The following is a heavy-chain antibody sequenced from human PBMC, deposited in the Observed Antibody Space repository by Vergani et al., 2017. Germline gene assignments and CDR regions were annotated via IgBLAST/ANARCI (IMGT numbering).Heavy chain of an antibody. D-gene: IGHD3-22*01. Sequence: QLQLQESGPGLVKPSETLSLTCTVSGGSISSYYWSWIRQPPGKGLEWIGYIYYSGSTNYNPSLKSRVTISVDTSKNQFSLKLRSVTAADTAVYYCAHYYDSSGYPFGGYEDAFDIWGQGTMVTVSS. V-gene: IGHV4-59*12. CDR1: GGSISSYY. CDR3: AHYYDSSGYPFGGYEDAFDI. J-gene: IGHJ3*02. CDR2: IYYSGST.